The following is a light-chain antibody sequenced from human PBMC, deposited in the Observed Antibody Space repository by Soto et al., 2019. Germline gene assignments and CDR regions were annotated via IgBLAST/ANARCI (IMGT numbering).Light chain of an antibody. Sequence: EIVLTQSPATLSVFPGERATLSCRARQSVNSNLAWYQQKPGQPPRLLIYGASTRATGLPARFSGSKSGTEFTLTISSLQSEDLAVYYCQQYDDWPLTFGGGTKVEIK. CDR2: GAS. J-gene: IGKJ4*01. CDR1: QSVNSN. CDR3: QQYDDWPLT. V-gene: IGKV3-15*01.